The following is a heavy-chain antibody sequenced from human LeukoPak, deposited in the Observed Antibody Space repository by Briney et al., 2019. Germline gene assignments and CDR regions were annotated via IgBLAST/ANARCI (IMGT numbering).Heavy chain of an antibody. J-gene: IGHJ6*03. Sequence: PSETLSLTCAVYGGSFSGYYWSWIRQPPGKGLEWIGEINHSGSTNYNPSLKSRVTISVDTSKNQFSLKLSSVTAADTAVYYCARDRTTIYYYDSSGYYSHYYYYMDVWGKGTTVTISS. D-gene: IGHD3-22*01. CDR2: INHSGST. CDR1: GGSFSGYY. V-gene: IGHV4-34*01. CDR3: ARDRTTIYYYDSSGYYSHYYYYMDV.